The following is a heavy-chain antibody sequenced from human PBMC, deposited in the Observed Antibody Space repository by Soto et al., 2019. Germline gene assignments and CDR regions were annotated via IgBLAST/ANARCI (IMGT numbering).Heavy chain of an antibody. D-gene: IGHD2-15*01. V-gene: IGHV3-21*01. CDR1: GFTFSTYS. CDR3: ARPFCRGVGCYSGGGYYGLDV. CDR2: ISSTSNYI. Sequence: EVQLVESGGGLVKPGESLRLSCVVSGFTFSTYSMSWVRQAPEKGLEWVSSISSTSNYIYYADSVKGRFTISRDNAKNSLVLQMNSLRGEDTAGYYWARPFCRGVGCYSGGGYYGLDVWGQGTTVTVSS. J-gene: IGHJ6*02.